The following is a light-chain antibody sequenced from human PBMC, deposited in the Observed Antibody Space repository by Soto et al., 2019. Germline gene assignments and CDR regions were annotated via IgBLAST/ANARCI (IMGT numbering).Light chain of an antibody. CDR3: TSFARGSTLV. J-gene: IGLJ3*02. V-gene: IGLV2-23*01. CDR1: SSDVGTYNL. Sequence: QSALTQPAAVSGSPGQSITISCTGTSSDVGTYNLVSWYQQYPGKAPKLMIYATSKRPSGVSNRFSGSKSGDMASLTISGLQAEDEADYYCTSFARGSTLVFGGGTQLTVL. CDR2: ATS.